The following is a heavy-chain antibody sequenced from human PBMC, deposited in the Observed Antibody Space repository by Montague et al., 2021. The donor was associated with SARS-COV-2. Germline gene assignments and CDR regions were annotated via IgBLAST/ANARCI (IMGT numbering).Heavy chain of an antibody. CDR3: ARSLPTTAMDV. CDR2: XDWDDDK. J-gene: IGHJ6*02. V-gene: IGHV2-70*11. CDR1: GFSLSTSGMC. D-gene: IGHD5-12*01. Sequence: PALVKPTQTLTLICTFSGFSLSTSGMCVSWIRQPPGKALEWLARXDWDDDKYYSTSLKTRLTISKDTSKNQVALTMTNMDPVDTATYYCARSLPTTAMDVWGQGTTVTVSS.